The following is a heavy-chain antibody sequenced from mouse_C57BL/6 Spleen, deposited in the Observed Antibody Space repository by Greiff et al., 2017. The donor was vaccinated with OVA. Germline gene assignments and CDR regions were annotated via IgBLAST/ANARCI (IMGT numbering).Heavy chain of an antibody. CDR2: IDPETGGT. CDR1: GYTFTDYE. D-gene: IGHD1-1*01. Sequence: VKLVESGAELVRPGASVTLSCKASGYTFTDYEMHWVKQTPVHGLEWIGAIDPETGGTAYNQKFKGKAILTADKSSSTAYMELRSLTSEDSAVYYCTRKGGFTTVVEGYWGQGTTLTVSS. V-gene: IGHV1-15*01. CDR3: TRKGGFTTVVEGY. J-gene: IGHJ2*01.